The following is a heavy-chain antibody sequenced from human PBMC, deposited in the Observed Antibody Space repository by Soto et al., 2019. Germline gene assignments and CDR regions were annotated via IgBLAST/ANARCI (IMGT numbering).Heavy chain of an antibody. J-gene: IGHJ4*02. CDR1: SAPVSSTTYT. Sequence: SETLSLTCTVSSAPVSSTTYTWGWIRQPPGKGLEWVASVYYGGRSYYNPSLNSRVTISVDTSKNQFSLKMTSVTAADTAVYYCARYCSGEFDYWGQGTLVT. D-gene: IGHD2-15*01. CDR3: ARYCSGEFDY. CDR2: VYYGGRS. V-gene: IGHV4-39*07.